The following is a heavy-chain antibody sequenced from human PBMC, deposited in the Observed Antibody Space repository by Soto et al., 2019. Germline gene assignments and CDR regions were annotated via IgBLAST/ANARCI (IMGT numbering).Heavy chain of an antibody. CDR1: GGTFSSYA. D-gene: IGHD2-21*02. Sequence: QVQLVQSGAGVKKPGSSVKVSCKASGGTFSSYAISWVRQAPGQGLEWMGGIIPIFGTANYAQKFQGRVTITGDNATSTAYMELSSLRSEDTAVYYCARNSLNCGGDCLPFDYWGQGTLVTVSS. J-gene: IGHJ4*02. V-gene: IGHV1-69*06. CDR3: ARNSLNCGGDCLPFDY. CDR2: IIPIFGTA.